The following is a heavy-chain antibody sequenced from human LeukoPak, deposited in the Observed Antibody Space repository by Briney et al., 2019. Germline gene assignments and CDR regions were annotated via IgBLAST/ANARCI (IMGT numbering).Heavy chain of an antibody. Sequence: ASVKVSCKASGYTFTDYYVHWVRQAPGQGLEGMGWINPHSGGTNYAQKFQGRVTMTRDTSISTAYIELNRLRSDDTAVYYCARGVLGGGAFDIWGQGTMVTVSS. CDR2: INPHSGGT. CDR3: ARGVLGGGAFDI. V-gene: IGHV1-2*02. J-gene: IGHJ3*02. D-gene: IGHD3-16*01. CDR1: GYTFTDYY.